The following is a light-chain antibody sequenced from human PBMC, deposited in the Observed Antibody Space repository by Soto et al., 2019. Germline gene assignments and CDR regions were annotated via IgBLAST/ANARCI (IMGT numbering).Light chain of an antibody. CDR3: QQANSFPIT. CDR2: AAS. J-gene: IGKJ5*01. CDR1: QDISSW. V-gene: IGKV1-12*01. Sequence: DIQMTQTPSSVSASVGGRVTITCRASQDISSWLAWYQQKPGKAPKLLIYAASSLQSGVPSRFSGSGSGTDFTLTISSLQLEDFATYYCQQANSFPITFGQGTRLEIK.